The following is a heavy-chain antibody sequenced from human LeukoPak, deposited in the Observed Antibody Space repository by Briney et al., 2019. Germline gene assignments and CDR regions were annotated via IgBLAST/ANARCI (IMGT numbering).Heavy chain of an antibody. J-gene: IGHJ3*02. D-gene: IGHD1-20*01. Sequence: PSETLSLTCTVSGGSISSSSYYWGWIRQPPGKGLEWIGSIYYSGSTYYNPSLKSRVTISVDTSKNQFSLKLSSVTAADTAVYYCARDPLRYNWNDSPDAFDIWGQGTMVTVSS. CDR1: GGSISSSSYY. CDR3: ARDPLRYNWNDSPDAFDI. V-gene: IGHV4-39*07. CDR2: IYYSGST.